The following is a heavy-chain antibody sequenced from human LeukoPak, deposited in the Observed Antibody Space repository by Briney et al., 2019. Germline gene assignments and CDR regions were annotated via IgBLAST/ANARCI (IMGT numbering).Heavy chain of an antibody. J-gene: IGHJ4*02. CDR2: IFYSGST. CDR3: ARQYNYYYESSSYGYLDY. CDR1: GVSISSYY. V-gene: IGHV4-59*08. Sequence: SETLSLTCTVSGVSISSYYWHWIRQSPGKGLEWIGYIFYSGSTKYNPSLKSRLTISVDAYENDFSQAQISVRAADSAVYYCARQYNYYYESSSYGYLDYWGQGTLVTVSS. D-gene: IGHD3-22*01.